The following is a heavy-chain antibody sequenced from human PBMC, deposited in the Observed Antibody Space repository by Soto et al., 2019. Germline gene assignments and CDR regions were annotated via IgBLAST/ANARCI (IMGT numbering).Heavy chain of an antibody. D-gene: IGHD2-15*01. CDR1: GFTVSSNY. CDR3: ARELGYCSGGSCYPYYFDY. CDR2: IYSGGST. J-gene: IGHJ4*02. Sequence: EVQLVESGGGLVQPGGSLRLSCAASGFTVSSNYMSWVRQAPGKGLEWVSVIYSGGSTYYADSVKGRFTISRDNSKNTLYLQMNSLRAEDTAVYYCARELGYCSGGSCYPYYFDYWGQGTLVTVSS. V-gene: IGHV3-66*01.